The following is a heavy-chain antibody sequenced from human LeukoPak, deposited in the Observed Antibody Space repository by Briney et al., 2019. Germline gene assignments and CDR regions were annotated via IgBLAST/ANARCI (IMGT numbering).Heavy chain of an antibody. D-gene: IGHD3-10*01. J-gene: IGHJ5*01. CDR3: ARVCRCAGFGEGANWFDS. CDR2: IKQDESEK. Sequence: PGGSLRLSCAASGFTFISYWMSWVRQAPGKGLEWVANIKQDESEKYYVDSVKGRFTISRDNAKNTLYLQMNSLRAEDTAVYYCARVCRCAGFGEGANWFDSWGQGTLVTVSS. V-gene: IGHV3-7*01. CDR1: GFTFISYW.